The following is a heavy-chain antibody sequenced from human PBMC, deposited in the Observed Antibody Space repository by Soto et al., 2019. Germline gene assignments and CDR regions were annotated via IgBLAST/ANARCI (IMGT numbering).Heavy chain of an antibody. Sequence: QVQLQESGPGLVKPSGTLSLTCAVSSGSIGSNNWWSWVRQSPEKGLEWIGEIYESGSAGSNPSPERRVSITVDRSTNEFSPQMTSMVAAATAISVGAAGYIYASGPLDVWGKGPRSPSPQ. CDR2: IYESGSA. CDR3: AAGYIYASGPLDV. D-gene: IGHD3-16*01. CDR1: SGSIGSNNW. J-gene: IGHJ6*01. V-gene: IGHV4-4*02.